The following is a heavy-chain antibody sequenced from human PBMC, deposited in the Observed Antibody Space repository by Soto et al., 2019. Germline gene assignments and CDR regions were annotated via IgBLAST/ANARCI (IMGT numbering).Heavy chain of an antibody. J-gene: IGHJ3*01. D-gene: IGHD6-19*01. V-gene: IGHV3-33*03. CDR3: AKGRIAVAAGAFDS. Sequence: QVHLAESGGGVVQLGTSLRLSCAASGFPFDRYAIHWVRQAPGKGLEWVAAIWYDGSYTYYGESVKGRFLISRDNSKNTVFLEMNSLRAEDAAVYFCAKGRIAVAAGAFDSWGPGTRVIVSS. CDR1: GFPFDRYA. CDR2: IWYDGSYT.